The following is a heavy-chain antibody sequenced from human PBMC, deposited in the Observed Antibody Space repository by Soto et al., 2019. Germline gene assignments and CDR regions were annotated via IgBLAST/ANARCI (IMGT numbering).Heavy chain of an antibody. CDR3: ARGVVKWGMGWYFDV. D-gene: IGHD1-26*01. J-gene: IGHJ2*01. Sequence: QVQLQESGPGLLKPSQTLSLTCTVSGGSISSGGYYWCWIRQHPRKGLEWIGYIYYSGSTYYNPSLKSRVTISVDTSKNQFSLKLSSVTAADTAVYYCARGVVKWGMGWYFDVWGRGTLVTVSS. CDR1: GGSISSGGYY. CDR2: IYYSGST. V-gene: IGHV4-31*03.